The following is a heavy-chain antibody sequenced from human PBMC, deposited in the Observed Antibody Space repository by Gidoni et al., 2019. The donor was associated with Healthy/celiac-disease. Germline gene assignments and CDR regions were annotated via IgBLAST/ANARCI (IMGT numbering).Heavy chain of an antibody. Sequence: QVQLQESGPGLVTPSQTLSLTCTVSGGSISRGDYYWSWIRQPPGKGLEWIGYIYYSGSTYYNPSLKSRVTISVDTSKNQFSLKLSSVTAADTAVYYCARGGSNSDYGGNSDLFDYWGQGTLVTVSS. V-gene: IGHV4-30-4*01. CDR2: IYYSGST. CDR3: ARGGSNSDYGGNSDLFDY. CDR1: GGSISRGDYY. D-gene: IGHD4-17*01. J-gene: IGHJ4*02.